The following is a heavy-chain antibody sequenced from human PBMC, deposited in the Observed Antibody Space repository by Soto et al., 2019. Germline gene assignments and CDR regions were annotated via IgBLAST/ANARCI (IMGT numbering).Heavy chain of an antibody. J-gene: IGHJ5*02. V-gene: IGHV4-34*01. Sequence: SETLSLTCAVYGGSFSGYYWSWIRQPPGKGLEWIGEINHSGSTNYNPSLKSRVTISVDTSKNQFSLKLSSVTAADTAVYYCARSPRPNSSSWDDSEGNWFDPWGQGTLVTVP. CDR3: ARSPRPNSSSWDDSEGNWFDP. D-gene: IGHD6-13*01. CDR2: INHSGST. CDR1: GGSFSGYY.